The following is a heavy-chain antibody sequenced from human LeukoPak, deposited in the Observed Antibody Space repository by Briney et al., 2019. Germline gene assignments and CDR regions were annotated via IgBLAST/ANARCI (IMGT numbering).Heavy chain of an antibody. V-gene: IGHV4-4*07. J-gene: IGHJ4*02. Sequence: SSETLSLTCIVSGGPMYSHHWIWIRQPAGKGLEWIGRIYTSGSTNYNPSLKSRVTMSLDTSKKHFSLRLNSVTAADTAVYYCATYAQQLAFDNWGQGTLVTVSS. D-gene: IGHD6-13*01. CDR2: IYTSGST. CDR1: GGPMYSHH. CDR3: ATYAQQLAFDN.